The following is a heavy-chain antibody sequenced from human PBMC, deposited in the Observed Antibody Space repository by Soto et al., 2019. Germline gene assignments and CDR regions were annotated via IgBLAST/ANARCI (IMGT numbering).Heavy chain of an antibody. J-gene: IGHJ3*02. CDR1: GESVSSNSSA. CDR2: TYYRSKWYN. Sequence: SQTLSLTFAISGESVSSNSSAWNWIRQSPSRGLEWLGRTYYRSKWYNDYAVSVKSRITINPDTSKNQFSLQLNSVTPEDTAVYYCARRKQQWIDAFDIWGQGTMVTVSS. V-gene: IGHV6-1*01. CDR3: ARRKQQWIDAFDI. D-gene: IGHD6-13*01.